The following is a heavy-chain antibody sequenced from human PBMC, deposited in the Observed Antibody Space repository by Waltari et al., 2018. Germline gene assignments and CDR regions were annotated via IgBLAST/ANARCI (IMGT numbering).Heavy chain of an antibody. CDR1: GGTFSSYT. D-gene: IGHD6-13*01. Sequence: QVQLVQSGAEVKKPGSSVKVSCKASGGTFSSYTISWVRQAPGQGLEWMGRIIPSLGIANYAQKFQGRVTITADESTSTAYMELSSLRSEDTAVYYCARDRIAAEIHYGMDVWGQGTTVTVSS. CDR2: IIPSLGIA. V-gene: IGHV1-69*08. J-gene: IGHJ6*02. CDR3: ARDRIAAEIHYGMDV.